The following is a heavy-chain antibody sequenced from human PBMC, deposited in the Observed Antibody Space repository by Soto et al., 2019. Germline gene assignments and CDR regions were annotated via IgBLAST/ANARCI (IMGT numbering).Heavy chain of an antibody. CDR1: GGTFSSYA. V-gene: IGHV1-69*01. CDR3: ARDRIDIVVVVAATYYYYGMDV. J-gene: IGHJ6*02. D-gene: IGHD2-15*01. Sequence: QVQLAQSGAEVKKPGSSVKVSCKASGGTFSSYAISWVRQAPGQGLEWMGGIIPIFGTANYAQKFQGRVTSTADESTSTAFMELSSLRSEDTAVYYCARDRIDIVVVVAATYYYYGMDVWCQGNTVTVSS. CDR2: IIPIFGTA.